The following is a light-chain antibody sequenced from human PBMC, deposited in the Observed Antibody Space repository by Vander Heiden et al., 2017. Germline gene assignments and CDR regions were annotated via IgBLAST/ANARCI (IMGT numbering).Light chain of an antibody. Sequence: QSVLTQPPSASGTPGQRVTISCSGSSSNIETNNVNWYQQLPGSAPKLLIYTDNQRPSGVPDRFSGSKSGSSASLEISGLQSEDEAEYDGASWDDSLNAALLGGGPEL. CDR3: ASWDDSLNAAL. CDR2: TDN. CDR1: SSNIETNN. V-gene: IGLV1-44*01. J-gene: IGLJ2*01.